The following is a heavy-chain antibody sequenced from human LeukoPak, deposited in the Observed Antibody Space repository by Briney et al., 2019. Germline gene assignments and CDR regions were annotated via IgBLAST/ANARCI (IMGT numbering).Heavy chain of an antibody. CDR2: IYTSGST. D-gene: IGHD2-2*01. CDR1: GGSISSGTYY. V-gene: IGHV4-61*02. CDR3: ARGRYCSSTSCEENWFDP. J-gene: IGHJ5*02. Sequence: SETLSLTCTVSGGSISSGTYYWSWIRQPAGKGLEWIGRIYTSGSTNYNPSLKSRVTMSVDTSKNQFSLKLSSVTAADTAVYYCARGRYCSSTSCEENWFDPWGQGTLVTVSS.